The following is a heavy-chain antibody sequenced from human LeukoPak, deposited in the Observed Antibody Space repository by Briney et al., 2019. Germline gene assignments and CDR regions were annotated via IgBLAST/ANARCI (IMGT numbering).Heavy chain of an antibody. CDR3: ARVIDGYNDYWYFDL. CDR2: INAGNGNT. Sequence: ASVKVSCKASGYTFTSYAMHWVRQAPGQRLEWMGWINAGNGNTKYSQKFQGRVTITADESTSTAYMELSSLRSEDTAVYYCARVIDGYNDYWYFDLWGRGTLVTVSS. V-gene: IGHV1-3*01. CDR1: GYTFTSYA. J-gene: IGHJ2*01. D-gene: IGHD5-24*01.